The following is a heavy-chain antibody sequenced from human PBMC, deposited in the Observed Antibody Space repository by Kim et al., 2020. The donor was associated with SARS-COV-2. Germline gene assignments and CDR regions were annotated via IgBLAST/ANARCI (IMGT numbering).Heavy chain of an antibody. V-gene: IGHV3-23*01. CDR2: ISGSDGST. J-gene: IGHJ4*02. Sequence: GGSLRLSCAASGFKFSSYAMTWVRQAPGKGLEWVSVISGSDGSTYYADSVKGRFTISRDNSKNTLYLQMNSLRAEDTAVYFCPNGGRDGYDYVVYWGQGT. D-gene: IGHD5-12*01. CDR3: PNGGRDGYDYVVY. CDR1: GFKFSSYA.